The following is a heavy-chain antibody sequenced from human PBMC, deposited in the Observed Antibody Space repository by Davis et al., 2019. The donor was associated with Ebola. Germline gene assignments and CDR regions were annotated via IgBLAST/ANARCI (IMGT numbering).Heavy chain of an antibody. Sequence: ASVKVSCKASGYTFTSYAMHWVRQAPGQRLEWMGWINAGNGNTKYSQKFQGRVTITRDTSASTAYMELSSLRSEDTAVYYCARDQEGRTVTTYYYYYGMDVWGKGTTVTVSS. V-gene: IGHV1-3*01. D-gene: IGHD4-17*01. CDR1: GYTFTSYA. CDR3: ARDQEGRTVTTYYYYYGMDV. J-gene: IGHJ6*04. CDR2: INAGNGNT.